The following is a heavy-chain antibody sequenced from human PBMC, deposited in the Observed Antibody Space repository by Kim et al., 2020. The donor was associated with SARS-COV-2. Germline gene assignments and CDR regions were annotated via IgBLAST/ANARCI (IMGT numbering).Heavy chain of an antibody. V-gene: IGHV3-30-3*01. CDR1: GFTFSNSA. CDR2: ISCNGNNY. D-gene: IGHD1-26*01. J-gene: IGHJ3*01. CDR3: YTNLVPGLALGYCDAIDV. Sequence: GGSLRLSCAASGFTFSNSAIHWVRQASGKGLEWVSLISCNGNNYYKAYSARGQFTITIDNSNAKNSAHMKRHSLDNTDIDYCYTNLVPGLALGYCDAIDV.